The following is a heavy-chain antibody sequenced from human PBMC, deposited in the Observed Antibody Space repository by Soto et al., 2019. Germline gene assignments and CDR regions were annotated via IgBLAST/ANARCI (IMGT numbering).Heavy chain of an antibody. CDR3: SSNDTIAIDAFDI. D-gene: IGHD3-22*01. Sequence: PGEALKISCKGSGYSFTSYWIGWVRQMPGKGLEGMGIIYPGDSDTRYSPSFQGQVTISADKSISTAYLQWSSLKASDTAMYYCSSNDTIAIDAFDIWGQGTTVTVSS. J-gene: IGHJ3*02. CDR1: GYSFTSYW. CDR2: IYPGDSDT. V-gene: IGHV5-51*01.